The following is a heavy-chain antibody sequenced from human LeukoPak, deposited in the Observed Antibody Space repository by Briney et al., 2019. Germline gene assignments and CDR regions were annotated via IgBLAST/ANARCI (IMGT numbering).Heavy chain of an antibody. V-gene: IGHV4-59*01. CDR1: GGSISRYY. Sequence: PSETLSLTCTVSGGSISRYYWSWIRQPPGKGLEWIGNIYDRWSTKYNPSLKSRVTISVDTSKNQFSLRLSSVTAADTGVYYCARGRTFDNWGQGTLVTVSS. CDR2: IYDRWST. J-gene: IGHJ4*02. CDR3: ARGRTFDN.